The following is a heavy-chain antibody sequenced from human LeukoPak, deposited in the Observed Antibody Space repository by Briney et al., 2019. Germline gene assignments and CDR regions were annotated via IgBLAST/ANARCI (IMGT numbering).Heavy chain of an antibody. J-gene: IGHJ5*02. CDR2: INWNGGST. Sequence: QPGGSLRLSCAASGFTFDDYGMSWVRQAPGKGLEWVSGINWNGGSTGYADSVKGRFTISRDNAKNSLYLQMSSLRAEDTALYYCARDIRDSDIVVVIASPWGQGTLVTVSS. D-gene: IGHD2-21*01. CDR1: GFTFDDYG. CDR3: ARDIRDSDIVVVIASP. V-gene: IGHV3-20*04.